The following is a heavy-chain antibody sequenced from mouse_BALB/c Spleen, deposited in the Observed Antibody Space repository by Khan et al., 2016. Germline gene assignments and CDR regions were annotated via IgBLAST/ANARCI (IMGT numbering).Heavy chain of an antibody. V-gene: IGHV9-1*02. Sequence: QIQLVQSGPELKKPGETVKISCKASGYNFKNYGMNWVKQAPGKGLKWMGWIKTYTEEPKYADDFKGRFAFSLEASASTAYLQINNLKNEDMATYFCVRRRLLDLYYAMDYWGQGTSVTVSS. J-gene: IGHJ4*01. CDR3: VRRRLLDLYYAMDY. D-gene: IGHD3-2*02. CDR2: IKTYTEEP. CDR1: GYNFKNYG.